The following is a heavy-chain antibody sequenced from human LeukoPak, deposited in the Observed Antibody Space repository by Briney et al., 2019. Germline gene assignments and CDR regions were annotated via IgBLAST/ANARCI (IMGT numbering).Heavy chain of an antibody. V-gene: IGHV3-21*01. CDR3: AGSLMAGSSTSCYDY. D-gene: IGHD2-2*01. CDR2: ISSSSSYI. CDR1: GFTFSSYS. J-gene: IGHJ4*02. Sequence: GGSLRLSCAASGFTFSSYSMNWVRQAPGKGLEWVSSISSSSSYIYYADSVKGRFTISRDNAKNSLYLQMNSLRAEDTAVYYCAGSLMAGSSTSCYDYWGQGTLVTVSS.